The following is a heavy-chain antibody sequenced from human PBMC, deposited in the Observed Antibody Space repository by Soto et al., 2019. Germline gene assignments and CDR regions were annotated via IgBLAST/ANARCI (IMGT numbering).Heavy chain of an antibody. J-gene: IGHJ4*02. D-gene: IGHD3-10*01. CDR3: ASLLGIKFDY. CDR1: GGSISSSSYY. Sequence: SETLSLTCTVSGGSISSSSYYWGWIRQPPGKGLEWIGTIYYSGTTNYNPSLKSRVTISVDTSQNQFSLKLNSLTAADTAVYYCASLLGIKFDYWGQGALVTVSS. CDR2: IYYSGTT. V-gene: IGHV4-39*01.